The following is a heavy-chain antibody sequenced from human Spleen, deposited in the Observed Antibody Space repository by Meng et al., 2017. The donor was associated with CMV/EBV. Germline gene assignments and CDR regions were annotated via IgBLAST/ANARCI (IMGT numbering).Heavy chain of an antibody. Sequence: GGSLRLSCVASGFSFISYGMHWVCQAPGKGLEWVAFIRYDGSDKYYADSVKGRFTISRDNSRKTLYLQVDSPRREDTAVYYCAKDAAGEDWYFDLWGRGTLVTVSS. CDR2: IRYDGSDK. CDR3: AKDAAGEDWYFDL. D-gene: IGHD7-27*01. CDR1: GFSFISYG. J-gene: IGHJ2*01. V-gene: IGHV3-30*02.